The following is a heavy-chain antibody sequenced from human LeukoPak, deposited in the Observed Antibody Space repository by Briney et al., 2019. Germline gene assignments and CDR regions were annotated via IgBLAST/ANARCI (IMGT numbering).Heavy chain of an antibody. CDR1: GGTFSSYA. Sequence: ASVKVSCKASGGTFSSYAINWVRQATGQGLEWMGWMNPNSGNTGYAQKFQGRVTITRNTSISTAYMELSSLRSEDTAVYYCARGHRRDWFDPWGQGTLVTVSS. CDR2: MNPNSGNT. V-gene: IGHV1-8*03. J-gene: IGHJ5*02. CDR3: ARGHRRDWFDP.